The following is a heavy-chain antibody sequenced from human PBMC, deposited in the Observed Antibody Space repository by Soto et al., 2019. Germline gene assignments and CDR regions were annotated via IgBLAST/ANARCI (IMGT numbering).Heavy chain of an antibody. D-gene: IGHD2-15*01. CDR3: ARDRRDDVVAATNFDF. Sequence: EVQLVESGGGLVQPGGSLRLSCAASGFIFSTYWMSWVRQAPGKGLEWVANINQDGSEKYYVDSVKGRFTISRDNAKNSLYLQMNSLRAEDTAVYYCARDRRDDVVAATNFDFWGQGTLVTVSS. J-gene: IGHJ4*02. CDR1: GFIFSTYW. V-gene: IGHV3-7*01. CDR2: INQDGSEK.